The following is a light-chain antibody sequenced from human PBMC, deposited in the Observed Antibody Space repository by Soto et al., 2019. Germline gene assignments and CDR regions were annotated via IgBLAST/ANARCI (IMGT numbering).Light chain of an antibody. V-gene: IGLV2-14*01. CDR3: SSYTSINTQL. J-gene: IGLJ3*02. Sequence: QSALTQPASVSGSPGQSITISCTGASSDFGNFNYVSWYQQHPGKVPKLIIYEVTSRPSGVSNRFSGSKSDNTASLTIYGLQAEDEAYYYCSSYTSINTQLFGGGTQLTVL. CDR1: SSDFGNFNY. CDR2: EVT.